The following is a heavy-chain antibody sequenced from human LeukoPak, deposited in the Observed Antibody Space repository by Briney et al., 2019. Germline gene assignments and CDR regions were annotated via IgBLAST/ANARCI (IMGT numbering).Heavy chain of an antibody. CDR2: IWYDGSNK. D-gene: IGHD6-13*01. J-gene: IGHJ4*02. CDR1: GFTFSSYG. CDR3: ARDGSLSYFDY. Sequence: PGRSLRLSCAASGFTFSSYGMHWVRQAPGKGLEWVAVIWYDGSNKYYADSVKGRFTISRDNSKNTLYLQMNSLRAEDTAVYYCARDGSLSYFDYWGQGTLVTVPS. V-gene: IGHV3-33*01.